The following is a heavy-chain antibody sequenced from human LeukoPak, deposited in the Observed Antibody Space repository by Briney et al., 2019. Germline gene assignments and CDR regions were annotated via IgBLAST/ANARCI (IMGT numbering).Heavy chain of an antibody. CDR3: ASGWDIVVVPAAAHYYYYYMDV. CDR1: GGTFSSYA. D-gene: IGHD2-2*01. Sequence: ASVKVSCKASGGTFSSYAISWVRQAPGQGLEWMGGIIPIFGTANYAQKFQGRVTITADESTSTAYMELSSLRSEDTAVYYCASGWDIVVVPAAAHYYYYYMDVWGKGTTVTVSS. CDR2: IIPIFGTA. V-gene: IGHV1-69*13. J-gene: IGHJ6*03.